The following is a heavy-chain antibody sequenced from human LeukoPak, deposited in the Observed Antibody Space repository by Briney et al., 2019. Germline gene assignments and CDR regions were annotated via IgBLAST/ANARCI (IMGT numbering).Heavy chain of an antibody. Sequence: GGSLRLSCAASGFTFSSYWMHWVRQPPGKGLEWVSTISSGGGSTYYADSVKGRFTISRDNSRNTLYLQISSLRSEDTALYYCVKAIGQEVPAGSRWFDPWGQGTLVTVSS. CDR1: GFTFSSYW. V-gene: IGHV3-23*01. CDR3: VKAIGQEVPAGSRWFDP. J-gene: IGHJ5*02. CDR2: ISSGGGST. D-gene: IGHD6-19*01.